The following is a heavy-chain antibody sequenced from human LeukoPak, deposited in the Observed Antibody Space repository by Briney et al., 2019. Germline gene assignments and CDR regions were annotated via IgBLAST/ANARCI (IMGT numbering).Heavy chain of an antibody. CDR1: GYSFTSYG. CDR3: ARVESRYGYDDY. D-gene: IGHD5-12*01. V-gene: IGHV1-46*01. CDR2: INPSGGST. J-gene: IGHJ4*02. Sequence: GASVKVSCKATGYSFTSYGISWVRQAPGQGLEWMGIINPSGGSTSYAQKFQGRVTMTRDMSTSTVYMELSSLRSEDTAVYYCARVESRYGYDDYWGQGTLVTVSS.